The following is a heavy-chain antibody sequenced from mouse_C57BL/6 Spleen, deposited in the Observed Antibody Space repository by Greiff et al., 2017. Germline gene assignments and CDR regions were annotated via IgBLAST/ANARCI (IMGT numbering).Heavy chain of an antibody. J-gene: IGHJ2*01. CDR3: ARRGYYYGSSGYFYY. CDR1: GYTFTGYW. Sequence: QVQLQQSGAELMKPGASVKLSCKATGYTFTGYWIEWVKQRPGHGLEWIAEILPGSGSTNYNEKFKGKATFTADTSSNTAYMQLSSLTTEDSAIYYCARRGYYYGSSGYFYYWGQGTTLTVSS. D-gene: IGHD1-1*01. CDR2: ILPGSGST. V-gene: IGHV1-9*01.